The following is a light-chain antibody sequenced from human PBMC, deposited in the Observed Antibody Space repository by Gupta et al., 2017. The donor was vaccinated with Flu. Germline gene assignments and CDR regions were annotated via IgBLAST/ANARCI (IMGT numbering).Light chain of an antibody. CDR3: MQGSRWPWA. J-gene: IGKJ1*01. V-gene: IGKV2-30*01. CDR1: QSLVYSNGNIY. CDR2: QVS. Sequence: DVVMTQSPLSLPVTLGQPASISCRSSQSLVYSNGNIYLHWIQQRPGQSQRRLIYQVSHRESGVPDRFSGSGSGTDFTLKISRVEAEDVGVYYCMQGSRWPWAFGQGTKVEIK.